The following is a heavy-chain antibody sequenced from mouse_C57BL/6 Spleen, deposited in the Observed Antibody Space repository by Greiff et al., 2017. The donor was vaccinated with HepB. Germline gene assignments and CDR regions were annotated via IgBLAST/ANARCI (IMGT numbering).Heavy chain of an antibody. D-gene: IGHD4-1*01. V-gene: IGHV1-64*01. CDR3: ARGGRADWGDY. J-gene: IGHJ2*01. Sequence: GLEWIGMIHPNSGSTNYNEKFKSKATLTVDKSSSTAYMQLSSLTSEDSAVYYCARGGRADWGDYWGQGTTLTVSS. CDR2: IHPNSGST.